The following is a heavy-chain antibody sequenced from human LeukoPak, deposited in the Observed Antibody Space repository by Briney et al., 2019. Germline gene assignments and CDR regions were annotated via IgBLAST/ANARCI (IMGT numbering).Heavy chain of an antibody. J-gene: IGHJ6*02. V-gene: IGHV1-18*01. CDR3: ARVPLDHYYYGMDV. Sequence: GASVTVSCKASGYTFTSYGISWVRQAPGQGLEWMGWISAYNSNTNYAQKLQGRVTMTTDTSTSTAYMELRSLRSDDTAVYYCARVPLDHYYYGMDVWGQGTTVTVSS. CDR2: ISAYNSNT. CDR1: GYTFTSYG.